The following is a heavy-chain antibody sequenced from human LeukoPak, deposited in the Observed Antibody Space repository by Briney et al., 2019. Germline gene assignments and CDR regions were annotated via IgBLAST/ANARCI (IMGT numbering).Heavy chain of an antibody. V-gene: IGHV1-2*02. D-gene: IGHD3-10*01. CDR1: GYTITGYY. J-gene: IGHJ6*02. CDR2: INPNSGGT. CDR3: ASPGNYGSGTTRTIYGFDV. Sequence: ASVKVSFTASGYTITGYYMHWVRQAPGQGLEWMGWINPNSGGTNYAQKFQGRVTMTRDTSISTAYMELSRLRSDDTAVYYCASPGNYGSGTTRTIYGFDVWGQGTTVTVSS.